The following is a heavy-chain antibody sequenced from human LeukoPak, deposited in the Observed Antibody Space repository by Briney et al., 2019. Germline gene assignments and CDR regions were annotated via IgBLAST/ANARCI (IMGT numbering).Heavy chain of an antibody. CDR3: ARGPPQTYYYDSSGYYFDY. CDR1: GGSFSGYY. D-gene: IGHD3-22*01. J-gene: IGHJ4*02. Sequence: PSETLSLTCAVYGGSFSGYYWSWIRQPPGKGLEWIGEINHSGSTNYNPSLKSRVTISVDTSKNQFSLKLGSVTAADTAVYYCARGPPQTYYYDSSGYYFDYWGQGTLVTVSS. CDR2: INHSGST. V-gene: IGHV4-34*01.